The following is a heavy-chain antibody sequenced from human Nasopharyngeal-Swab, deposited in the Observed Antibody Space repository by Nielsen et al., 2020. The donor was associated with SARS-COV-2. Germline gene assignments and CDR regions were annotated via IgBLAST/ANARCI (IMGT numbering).Heavy chain of an antibody. CDR3: AKLIEEGSGSYYALYYYYGMDV. V-gene: IGHV3-30*18. Sequence: WIRQPPGKGLERVAVISYDGSNKYYADSVKGRFTISRDNSKNTLYLQMNSLRAEDTAVYYCAKLIEEGSGSYYALYYYYGMDVWGQGTTVTVSS. CDR2: ISYDGSNK. D-gene: IGHD3-10*01. J-gene: IGHJ6*02.